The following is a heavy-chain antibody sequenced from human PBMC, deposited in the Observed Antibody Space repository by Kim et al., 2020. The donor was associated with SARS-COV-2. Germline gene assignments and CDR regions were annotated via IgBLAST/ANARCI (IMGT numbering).Heavy chain of an antibody. D-gene: IGHD6-6*01. CDR2: TYYSGST. CDR3: ARDEYSSSSYWYFDL. CDR1: GGSISSYY. J-gene: IGHJ2*01. V-gene: IGHV4-59*01. Sequence: SETLSLTCTVSGGSISSYYWSWIRQPPGKGLEWIGYTYYSGSTNYNPSLKSRVTISVDTSKNQFSLKLSSVTAADTAVYYCARDEYSSSSYWYFDLWGRGTLVTVSS.